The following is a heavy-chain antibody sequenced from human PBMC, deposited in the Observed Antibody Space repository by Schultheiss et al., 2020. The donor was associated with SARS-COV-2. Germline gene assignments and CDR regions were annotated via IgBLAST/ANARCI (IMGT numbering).Heavy chain of an antibody. D-gene: IGHD3-22*01. J-gene: IGHJ3*02. CDR2: ISGSGGST. V-gene: IGHV3-23*01. Sequence: GGSLRLSCAASGFTFSSYAMSWVRQAPGKGLEWVSAISGSGGSTYYADSVKGRFTIYRDNSKNTLYLQMNSLRAEDTAVYYCATFPWMTYYYDSSGYLRDAFDIWGQGTMVTVSS. CDR3: ATFPWMTYYYDSSGYLRDAFDI. CDR1: GFTFSSYA.